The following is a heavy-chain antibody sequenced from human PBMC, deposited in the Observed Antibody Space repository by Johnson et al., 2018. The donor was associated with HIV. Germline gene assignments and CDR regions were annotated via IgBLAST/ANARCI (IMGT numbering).Heavy chain of an antibody. CDR3: AREGYSGTYFSAFDI. CDR2: ISGCGSTI. V-gene: IGHV3-11*04. D-gene: IGHD1-1*01. J-gene: IGHJ3*02. CDR1: GFTFSDYY. Sequence: QVQLVESGGGLVKPGGSLRLSCAASGFTFSDYYVSWIRQAPGKGLEWVSYISGCGSTIYYTDSVKGRFTISRDNARNSLDLQMHSLRVEDTAVYYCAREGYSGTYFSAFDIWGRGTLVTVSS.